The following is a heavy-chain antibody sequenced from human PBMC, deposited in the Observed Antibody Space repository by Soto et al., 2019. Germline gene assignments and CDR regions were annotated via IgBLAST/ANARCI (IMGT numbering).Heavy chain of an antibody. CDR1: GGSIRGFY. CDR3: ARDGGAYAMDY. J-gene: IGHJ4*02. Sequence: QVQVQQSGPGLVKPSETLSLSCTVSGGSIRGFYGSWIRQSPEKGLEWIGYIYDSGYTTYNPSLKSRVSMSIDASKNQFSLTLRSVTAADTAIYYCARDGGAYAMDYWGQGTLVTVSS. V-gene: IGHV4-59*01. D-gene: IGHD3-16*01. CDR2: IYDSGYT.